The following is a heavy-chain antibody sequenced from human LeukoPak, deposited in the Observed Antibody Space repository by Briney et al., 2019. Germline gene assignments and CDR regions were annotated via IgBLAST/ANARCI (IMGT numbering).Heavy chain of an antibody. D-gene: IGHD1-1*01. J-gene: IGHJ4*02. CDR1: GFSFSTYS. CDR3: ATDSPETAAFYY. CDR2: IVGSSSNI. V-gene: IGHV3-48*04. Sequence: GGSLRLSCTASGFSFSTYSMNWVRQAPGKGLEWVSYIVGSSSNIYYADSVKGRFTISRDNAKNSLYLQMDSLRAEDTAVYYCATDSPETAAFYYWGQGTLVTVSS.